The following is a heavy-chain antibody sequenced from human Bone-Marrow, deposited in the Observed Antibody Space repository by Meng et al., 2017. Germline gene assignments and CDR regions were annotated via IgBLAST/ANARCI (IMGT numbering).Heavy chain of an antibody. V-gene: IGHV1-46*01. J-gene: IGHJ1*01. D-gene: IGHD6-19*01. Sequence: GVEVKKPGASVKVSCKASGYTFTSYYMHWVRQAPGQGLEWMGIINPSGGSTSYAQKFQGRVTMTRDTSTSTVYMELSSLRSEDTAVYYCARAIVRSNTRIAVAGTGYFQHWGQGTLVTVSS. CDR2: INPSGGST. CDR1: GYTFTSYY. CDR3: ARAIVRSNTRIAVAGTGYFQH.